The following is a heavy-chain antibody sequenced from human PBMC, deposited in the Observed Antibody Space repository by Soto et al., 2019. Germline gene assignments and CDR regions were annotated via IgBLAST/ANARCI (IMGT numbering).Heavy chain of an antibody. D-gene: IGHD3-9*01. J-gene: IGHJ6*02. CDR3: AREDGVILTGYLYYYYGMDV. Sequence: PGGSQRLSSAASGVNFSSYWMSWVRQAPGKGLEWVANIKQDGSEKYYVDSVKGRFTISRDNAKNSLYLQMNSLRAEDTAVYYCAREDGVILTGYLYYYYGMDVRGQGTTVTV. CDR1: GVNFSSYW. CDR2: IKQDGSEK. V-gene: IGHV3-7*04.